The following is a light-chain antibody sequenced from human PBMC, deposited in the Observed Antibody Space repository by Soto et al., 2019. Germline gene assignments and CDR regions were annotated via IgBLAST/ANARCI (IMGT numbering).Light chain of an antibody. CDR2: DAS. CDR3: QQRTDRPPWT. J-gene: IGKJ1*01. V-gene: IGKV3-11*01. CDR1: QSIGLA. Sequence: EIVLTQSPATLSLSPGERATLSCRASQSIGLAIAWYQHKPGQAPRLLIFDASQRATGIPARFRGSGSGTDFTLSISSREPEDFAVYYCQQRTDRPPWTFGQGTKVDIK.